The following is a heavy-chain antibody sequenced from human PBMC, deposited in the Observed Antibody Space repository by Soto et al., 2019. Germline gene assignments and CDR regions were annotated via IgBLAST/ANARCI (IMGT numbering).Heavy chain of an antibody. CDR1: GDSVASKSAA. CDR2: TYYRSRWYN. CDR3: ARTASVFDY. V-gene: IGHV6-1*01. J-gene: IGHJ4*02. Sequence: SQTLSLTCAISGDSVASKSAAWDWFRQSPSRGLEWLGRTYYRSRWYNEYAVSVKSRITINPDTSKNQFSLQLNSVTPEDTAVYYCARTASVFDYWGQGTQVTVSS.